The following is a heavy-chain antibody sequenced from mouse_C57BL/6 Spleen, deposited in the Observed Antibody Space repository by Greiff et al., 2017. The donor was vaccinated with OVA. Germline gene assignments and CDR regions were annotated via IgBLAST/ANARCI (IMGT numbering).Heavy chain of an antibody. Sequence: EVMLVESEGGLVQPGSSMKLSCTASGFTFSDYYMAWVRQVPEKGLEWVANINYDGSSTYYPDSVKSRFIISRDNAKNILYLQMSSLKSEDTATFYDARDRDYCSSYYYYFDVWGTGTTVTVSS. CDR2: INYDGSST. V-gene: IGHV5-16*01. J-gene: IGHJ1*03. D-gene: IGHD1-1*01. CDR3: ARDRDYCSSYYYYFDV. CDR1: GFTFSDYY.